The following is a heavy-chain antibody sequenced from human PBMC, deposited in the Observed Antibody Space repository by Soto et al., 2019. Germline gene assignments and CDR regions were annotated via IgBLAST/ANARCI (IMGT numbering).Heavy chain of an antibody. V-gene: IGHV3-11*01. CDR3: AKDFSTSPFKYSGSYWGNTDV. CDR2: ISSSGSTV. Sequence: PGGSLRLSCVASGFMFTSYAMSWVCQPPGKGLQWVSYISSSGSTVYYADSVKGRFTISRDNAKNSLYLQMNSLRAEDTAVYYCAKDFSTSPFKYSGSYWGNTDVWGQGTTVTVSS. D-gene: IGHD1-26*01. J-gene: IGHJ6*02. CDR1: GFMFTSYA.